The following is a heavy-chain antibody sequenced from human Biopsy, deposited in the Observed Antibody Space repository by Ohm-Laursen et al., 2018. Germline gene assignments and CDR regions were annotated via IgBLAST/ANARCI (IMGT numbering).Heavy chain of an antibody. V-gene: IGHV3-74*01. CDR2: INTDGSST. Sequence: SLRLPCAASEFIFSRFWMYWVRQAPGKGLVWVSRINTDGSSTNYADAVKGRCTISRDNAKNTVFLQMNSLRAEDTAVYYCTRAEAGSGSLLYFDYWGQGTLVTVSS. CDR3: TRAEAGSGSLLYFDY. J-gene: IGHJ4*02. D-gene: IGHD3-10*01. CDR1: EFIFSRFW.